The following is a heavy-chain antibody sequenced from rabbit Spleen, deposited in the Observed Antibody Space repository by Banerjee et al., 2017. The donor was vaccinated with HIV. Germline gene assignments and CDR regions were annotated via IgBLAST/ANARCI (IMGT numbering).Heavy chain of an antibody. CDR2: ITTGSSST. Sequence: QEQLVESGGGLVQPEGSLTLTCTASGFSFSSGYYMCWVRQAPGKGLEWIACITTGSSSTAYASWAKGRFTISKTSSTTVTLQMTSLTAADTATYFCARGWDTAYFGHGVCDTAFNLWGPGTLVTVS. CDR1: GFSFSSGYY. V-gene: IGHV1S45*01. CDR3: ARGWDTAYFGHGVCDTAFNL. D-gene: IGHD6-1*01. J-gene: IGHJ4*01.